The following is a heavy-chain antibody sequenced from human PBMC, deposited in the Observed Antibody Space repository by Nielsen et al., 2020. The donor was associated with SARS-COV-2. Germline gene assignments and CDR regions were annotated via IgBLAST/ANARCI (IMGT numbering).Heavy chain of an antibody. CDR2: IKQDGSEK. V-gene: IGHV3-7*01. CDR1: GFTFSSYE. Sequence: GESLKISCAASGFTFSSYEMNWVRQAPGKGLEWVANIKQDGSEKYYVDSVKGRFTISRDNAKNSLYLQMNSLRAEDTAVYYCARDRPSGFKYWGQGTLVTVSS. D-gene: IGHD5-12*01. J-gene: IGHJ4*02. CDR3: ARDRPSGFKY.